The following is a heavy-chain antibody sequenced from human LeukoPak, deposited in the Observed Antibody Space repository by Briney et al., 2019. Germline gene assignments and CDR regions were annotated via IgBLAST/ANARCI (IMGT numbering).Heavy chain of an antibody. CDR2: IYYSGST. V-gene: IGHV4-59*02. J-gene: IGHJ6*03. CDR3: AGTYKYYYYYYMDV. CDR1: GFTVSSNY. Sequence: GSLRLSCAASGFTVSSNYTSWVRQPPGKGLEWIGYIYYSGSTNYNPSLKSRVTISVDTSKNQFSLKLSSVTAADTAVYYCAGTYKYYYYYYMDVWGKGTTVTISS. D-gene: IGHD1-14*01.